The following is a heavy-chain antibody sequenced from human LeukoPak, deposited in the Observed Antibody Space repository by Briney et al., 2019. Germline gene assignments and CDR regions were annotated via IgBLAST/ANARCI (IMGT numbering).Heavy chain of an antibody. D-gene: IGHD2-2*01. CDR1: GFTFSSYT. CDR2: ISSSSSYI. V-gene: IGHV3-21*01. CDR3: ASGTNYYYYYMDV. Sequence: GGSLRLSCAASGFTFSSYTMNWVRQAPGKGLEWVSSISSSSSYIYYAESVKGRFTMSRDTAKNSLYLQMNSLRAEDTAVYYCASGTNYYYYYMDVWGKGTTVTVSS. J-gene: IGHJ6*03.